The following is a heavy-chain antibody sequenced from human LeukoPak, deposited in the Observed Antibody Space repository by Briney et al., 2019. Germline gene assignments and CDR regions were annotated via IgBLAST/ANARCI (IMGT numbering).Heavy chain of an antibody. Sequence: GGSLRLSCKASGFTFGDYAMSWVRQAPGKGLEWVGFIRSKAYGGTTEYAASVKGRFTISRDDSKSIAYLQMNSLKTEDTAVYYCTRPTYYYDSSGYYYETDAFDIWGQGTMVTVSS. J-gene: IGHJ3*02. CDR2: IRSKAYGGTT. CDR3: TRPTYYYDSSGYYYETDAFDI. D-gene: IGHD3-22*01. V-gene: IGHV3-49*04. CDR1: GFTFGDYA.